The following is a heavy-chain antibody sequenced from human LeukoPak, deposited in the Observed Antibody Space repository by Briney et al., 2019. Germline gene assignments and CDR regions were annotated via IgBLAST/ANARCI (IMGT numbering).Heavy chain of an antibody. CDR3: ARDLMATIYYYYGMDV. CDR2: ISYDGSNK. D-gene: IGHD5-12*01. Sequence: PGGSLRLSCAASGFTFSSYAMHWVRQAPGKGLEWVAVISYDGSNKYYTDSVKGRLTFSRGNSKNTLYLQMNTLRAEDTAVYYCARDLMATIYYYYGMDVWGQGTTVTVSS. J-gene: IGHJ6*02. V-gene: IGHV3-30-3*01. CDR1: GFTFSSYA.